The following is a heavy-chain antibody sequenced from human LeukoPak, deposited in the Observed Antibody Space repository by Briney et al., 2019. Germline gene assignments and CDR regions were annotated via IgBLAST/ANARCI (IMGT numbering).Heavy chain of an antibody. Sequence: SETLSLTCTVSGYSISSGYYWGWIRQPPGKGLEWIGSIYHSGSTYYNPSLKSRVTISVDTSKNQFSLKLSSVTAADTAVYYCARRAGAYSHPYDYWGQGTLVTVSS. D-gene: IGHD4/OR15-4a*01. V-gene: IGHV4-38-2*02. J-gene: IGHJ4*02. CDR2: IYHSGST. CDR3: ARRAGAYSHPYDY. CDR1: GYSISSGYY.